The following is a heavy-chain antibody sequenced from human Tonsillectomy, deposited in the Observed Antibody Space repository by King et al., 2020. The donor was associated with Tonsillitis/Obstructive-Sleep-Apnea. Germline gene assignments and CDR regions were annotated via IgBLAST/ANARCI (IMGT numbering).Heavy chain of an antibody. V-gene: IGHV3-7*03. Sequence: VQLVESGGGLVQPGGSLRLSCAASGFTFSNYWMSWVRQAPGKGLEWVANIKQDGSEKYYVDSVKGRFTISRDNDKNSLYLQMNSLRAEDTAVYYCARAAPYGGFDYWGQGTPVTVSS. D-gene: IGHD3-16*01. CDR1: GFTFSNYW. CDR2: IKQDGSEK. J-gene: IGHJ4*02. CDR3: ARAAPYGGFDY.